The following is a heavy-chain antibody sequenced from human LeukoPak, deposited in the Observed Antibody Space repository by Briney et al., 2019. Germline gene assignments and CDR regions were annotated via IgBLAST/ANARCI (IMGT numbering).Heavy chain of an antibody. CDR3: ARWGGYCSGGSCSDAFDI. V-gene: IGHV1-8*01. CDR2: MNPNSGNT. D-gene: IGHD2-15*01. J-gene: IGHJ3*02. CDR1: GYTFTSYD. Sequence: GASVKVSCKASGYTFTSYDINWVRQATGQGLEWMGWMNPNSGNTGYAQKFQGRVTMTRNTSISTAYMELSSLRSEDTAVYYCARWGGYCSGGSCSDAFDIWGQGTMVTVSS.